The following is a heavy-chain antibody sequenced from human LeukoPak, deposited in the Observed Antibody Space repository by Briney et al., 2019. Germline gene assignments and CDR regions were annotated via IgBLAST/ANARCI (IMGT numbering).Heavy chain of an antibody. D-gene: IGHD4-17*01. J-gene: IGHJ4*02. CDR2: ISGSGGST. CDR3: AKDQSASPYGGYY. CDR1: GFTFSSYA. Sequence: GGSLRLSCAASGFTFSSYAMSWVRQAPGKGLEWVSAISGSGGSTYYTDSVKGRFTISRDNSKNTLYLQMNSLRAEDTAVYYCAKDQSASPYGGYYWGQGTLVTVSS. V-gene: IGHV3-23*01.